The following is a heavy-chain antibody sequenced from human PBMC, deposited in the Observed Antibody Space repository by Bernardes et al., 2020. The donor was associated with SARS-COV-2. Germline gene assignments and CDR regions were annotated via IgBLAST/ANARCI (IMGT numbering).Heavy chain of an antibody. CDR3: AKGGGSNWYLPRDY. V-gene: IGHV3-23*01. CDR1: QFTFSSYA. D-gene: IGHD6-13*01. Sequence: GGSLRLSCAASQFTFSSYAMNWVRQAPGKGLEWVSGVSGGGSNTHYADSVKGRFTISRDNSKNTLYLQMNSLRAEDTAVYYCAKGGGSNWYLPRDYRGQGTLVTVSS. J-gene: IGHJ4*02. CDR2: VSGGGSNT.